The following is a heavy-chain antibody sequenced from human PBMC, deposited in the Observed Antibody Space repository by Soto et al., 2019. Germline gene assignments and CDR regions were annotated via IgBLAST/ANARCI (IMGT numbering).Heavy chain of an antibody. CDR2: ISGSGGST. CDR3: AKIFYYDSSGPILPDY. Sequence: GVSLRLSCAASGFTFSSYAMSWVRQAPGKGLEWVSAISGSGGSTYYADSVKGRFTISRDNSKSTLYLQMNSLRAEDTAVYYCAKIFYYDSSGPILPDYWGQGTLVTVSS. CDR1: GFTFSSYA. J-gene: IGHJ4*02. D-gene: IGHD3-22*01. V-gene: IGHV3-23*01.